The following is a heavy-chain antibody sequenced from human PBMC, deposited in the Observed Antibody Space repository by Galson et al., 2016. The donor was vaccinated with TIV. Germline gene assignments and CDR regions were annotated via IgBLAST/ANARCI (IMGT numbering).Heavy chain of an antibody. CDR2: ISGDSRFI. CDR3: ARDQIIYDVVSGIDY. V-gene: IGHV3-21*01. CDR1: GFIFRRFS. Sequence: SLRLSCAASGFIFRRFSMNWVRQSPGKGLEWVSSISGDSRFIYYADSMKGRFTISRDNTKNSLYLQMNSLRAEDTAVYFCARDQIIYDVVSGIDYWGQGTLATVSS. D-gene: IGHD3-3*02. J-gene: IGHJ4*02.